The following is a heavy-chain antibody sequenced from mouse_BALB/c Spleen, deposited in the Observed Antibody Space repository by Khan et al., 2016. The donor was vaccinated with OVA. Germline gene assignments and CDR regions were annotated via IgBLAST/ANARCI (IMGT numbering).Heavy chain of an antibody. CDR2: IYYSGTV. CDR1: GISITSGNYR. D-gene: IGHD1-1*01. V-gene: IGHV3-5*02. Sequence: EVQLQESGPGLVKPSQTVSLTCTVTGISITSGNYRWSWIRQFPGNKLEWIGNIYYSGTVTYNPSLTSRTTIPRATSKNQFFLEMNSLTAEDTATYYCARDYGSLYWFFDVWGAGTTVTVSS. J-gene: IGHJ1*01. CDR3: ARDYGSLYWFFDV.